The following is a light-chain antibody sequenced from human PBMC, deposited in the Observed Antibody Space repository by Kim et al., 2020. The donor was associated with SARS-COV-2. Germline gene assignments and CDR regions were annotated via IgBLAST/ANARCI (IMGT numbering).Light chain of an antibody. V-gene: IGLV4-60*03. Sequence: PVKLTCTLSSGNSSYIIAWHQQQPGKAPRYLMKLEGSGTYNKGSGVPDRFSGSSSGADRYLTISNLQSEDEADYYCETWDSNTRVFGGGTQLTVL. CDR3: ETWDSNTRV. J-gene: IGLJ3*02. CDR1: SGNSSYI. CDR2: LEGSGTY.